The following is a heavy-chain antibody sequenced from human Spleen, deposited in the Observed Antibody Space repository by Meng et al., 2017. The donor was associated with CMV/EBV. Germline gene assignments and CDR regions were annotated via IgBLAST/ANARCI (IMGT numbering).Heavy chain of an antibody. D-gene: IGHD6-13*01. V-gene: IGHV3-74*01. CDR1: GFTFSSYW. J-gene: IGHJ4*02. Sequence: GESLKISCAASGFTFSSYWMHWVRQAPGKGLVWVSRINSDGSSTSYADSVKGRFTISRDNAKNTLYLQMNSLRAEDTAVYYCAKDYSSRGYFDYWGQGTLVTVSS. CDR2: INSDGSST. CDR3: AKDYSSRGYFDY.